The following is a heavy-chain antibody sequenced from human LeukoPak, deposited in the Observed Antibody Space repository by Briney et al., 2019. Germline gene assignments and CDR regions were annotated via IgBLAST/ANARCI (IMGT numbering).Heavy chain of an antibody. V-gene: IGHV3-30*18. D-gene: IGHD1-14*01. Sequence: GRSLRLSCAASGFTFSSYGIHWVRQAPGKVLEWVAVISYDGSNKYYVDSVKGRFTISRDNSKNTLNLQMNSLRAEDTAVYHCAKMRTPPAHSGDAFDIWGQGTMVTVSS. CDR1: GFTFSSYG. CDR3: AKMRTPPAHSGDAFDI. CDR2: ISYDGSNK. J-gene: IGHJ3*02.